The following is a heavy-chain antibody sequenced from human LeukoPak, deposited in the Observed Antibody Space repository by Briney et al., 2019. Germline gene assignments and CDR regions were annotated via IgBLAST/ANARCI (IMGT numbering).Heavy chain of an antibody. J-gene: IGHJ4*02. D-gene: IGHD6-13*01. CDR3: ARGPRRGIASGSREYYFDY. CDR1: GGSISSYY. CDR2: IYTSGST. V-gene: IGHV4-4*07. Sequence: SETLSLTCTVSGGSISSYYWSWIRQPAGKGLEWVGRIYTSGSTNYNPSLKSRVTMSVDTSKNQFSLKLSSVTAADTAVYYCARGPRRGIASGSREYYFDYWGQGTLVTVSS.